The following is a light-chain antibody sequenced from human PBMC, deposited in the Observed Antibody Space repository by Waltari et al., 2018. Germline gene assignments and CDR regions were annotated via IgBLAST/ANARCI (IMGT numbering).Light chain of an antibody. Sequence: QSVLTQPPSVSGAPGQRVTISCSGSSSNIGANYNVYWYQQLPGTAPKLLLSDTTNRPSGVPDRFSGSKSGTSASLAITGLQTEDEADYYCQSYDTSLSAWVFGGGTKLTVL. CDR3: QSYDTSLSAWV. V-gene: IGLV1-40*01. J-gene: IGLJ3*02. CDR1: SSNIGANYN. CDR2: DTT.